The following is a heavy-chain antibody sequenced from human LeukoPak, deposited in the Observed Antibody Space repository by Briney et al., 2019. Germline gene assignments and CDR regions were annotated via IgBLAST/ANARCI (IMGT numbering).Heavy chain of an antibody. CDR1: GYTFTGYY. D-gene: IGHD4-17*01. J-gene: IGHJ5*01. CDR3: ARVALNTVTEHLFDP. Sequence: GASVKVSCKASGYTFTGYYVHWVRRAPGQGLEWMGWINPNSGATNYAQKFQGRVTMTRDTSISTAYMELSRLISDDTAAYHCARVALNTVTEHLFDPWGQGTLVTVSS. V-gene: IGHV1-2*02. CDR2: INPNSGAT.